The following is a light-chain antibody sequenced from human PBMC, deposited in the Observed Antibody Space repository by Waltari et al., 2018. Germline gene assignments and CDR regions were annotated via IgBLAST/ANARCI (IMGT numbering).Light chain of an antibody. CDR3: QQYYSTPLT. J-gene: IGKJ4*01. CDR1: QSVLYSSNNKNY. CDR2: WAS. V-gene: IGKV4-1*01. Sequence: DIVMTQSPDSVAVSLGERAPINCKSSQSVLYSSNNKNYLAWYQQKPGQPPKLLIYWASTRESGVPDRFSGSGSGTDFTLTISSLQAEDVAVYYCQQYYSTPLTFGGGTKVEIK.